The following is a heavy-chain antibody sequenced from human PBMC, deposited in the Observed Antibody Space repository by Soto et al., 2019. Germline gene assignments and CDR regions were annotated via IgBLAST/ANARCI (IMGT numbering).Heavy chain of an antibody. CDR2: ISASGSSL. CDR3: GGSAAQAY. V-gene: IGHV3-21*06. Sequence: EVQLVESGGGPVKPGGSLRLSCRVSGFTFRSYGMNWVRQAPGKGLECVSHISASGSSLNYADSVKGRFTISRDNANDSLFLQMNNLRDDDTAVYYCGGSAAQAYLGQGTLVIVSS. CDR1: GFTFRSYG. D-gene: IGHD2-15*01. J-gene: IGHJ4*02.